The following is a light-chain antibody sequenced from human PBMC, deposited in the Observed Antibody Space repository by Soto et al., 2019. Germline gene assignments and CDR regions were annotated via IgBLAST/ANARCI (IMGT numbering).Light chain of an antibody. CDR3: QQYHNWPPLT. J-gene: IGKJ4*01. CDR2: GAS. Sequence: EIVLTQSPGTLSLSPGERATLSCRASQSVSSNLAWYQQKPGQPPRLLIYGASTRATGIPARFSGSGSGTEFTLTISSLHSEDFAVYYCQQYHNWPPLTFGGGTKVAIK. V-gene: IGKV3-15*01. CDR1: QSVSSN.